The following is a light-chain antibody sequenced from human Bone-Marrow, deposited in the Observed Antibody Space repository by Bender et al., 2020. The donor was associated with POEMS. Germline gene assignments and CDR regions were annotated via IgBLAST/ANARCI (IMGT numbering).Light chain of an antibody. CDR1: SSDVGNYNF. V-gene: IGLV2-14*03. J-gene: IGLJ3*02. CDR2: DVS. CDR3: SAWDGSLSGWV. Sequence: QSALTQPASVSGSPGESITISCTGSSSDVGNYNFVAWYQQHPDTAPRLLIYDVSHRPSGVSDRFSASKSGNTASLTISGLQAEDEGDYYWSAWDGSLSGWVFGGGTKLTVL.